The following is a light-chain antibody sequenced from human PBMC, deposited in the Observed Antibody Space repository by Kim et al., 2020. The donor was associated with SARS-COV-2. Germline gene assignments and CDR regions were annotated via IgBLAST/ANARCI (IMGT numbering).Light chain of an antibody. CDR1: QTISNW. J-gene: IGKJ2*01. CDR3: QQYNSHPYT. Sequence: SAYVGYGVTITCRASQTISNWLAWYQQKPGRAPKLLVHKSSTLQSGVPSRFSGSGSVTEFTLTISSLQSDDFATYYCQQYNSHPYTFGQGTKLEI. CDR2: KSS. V-gene: IGKV1-5*03.